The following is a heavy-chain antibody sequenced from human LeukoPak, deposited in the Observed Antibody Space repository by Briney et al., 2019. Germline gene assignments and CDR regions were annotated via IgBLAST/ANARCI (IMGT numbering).Heavy chain of an antibody. CDR3: ARDFLRGAPDY. J-gene: IGHJ4*02. Sequence: GGSLRLSCAASGFTVSSNYVSWVRQAPGKGLEWVSVIYSGGSTYYADSVKGRFTISRDNSKNTLYLQMNSLRAEDTAVYYCARDFLRGAPDYWGQGTLVTVSS. CDR1: GFTVSSNY. D-gene: IGHD3-10*01. CDR2: IYSGGST. V-gene: IGHV3-53*01.